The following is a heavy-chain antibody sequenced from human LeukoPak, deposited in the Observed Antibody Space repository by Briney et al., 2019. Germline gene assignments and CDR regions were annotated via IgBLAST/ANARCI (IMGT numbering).Heavy chain of an antibody. V-gene: IGHV4-39*01. CDR1: GGSISSSDYY. D-gene: IGHD2-15*01. J-gene: IGHJ4*02. Sequence: TPSETLSLTCTVSGGSISSSDYYWGWIRQPPGEGLEWIGTIYHSGSTYYNPSLKSRVTISVDTSKNQFSLKLSSVSAADTAVYYCARHSDCSGGSCLFGGPDYWGQGTLVTVSS. CDR2: IYHSGST. CDR3: ARHSDCSGGSCLFGGPDY.